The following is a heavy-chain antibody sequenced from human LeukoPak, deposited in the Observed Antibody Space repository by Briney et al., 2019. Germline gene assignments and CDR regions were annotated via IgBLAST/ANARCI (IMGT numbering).Heavy chain of an antibody. CDR2: IKQDGSEK. D-gene: IGHD6-19*01. V-gene: IGHV3-7*01. Sequence: GGYLRLSCAASGFTFSSYWMSWVRQAPGKGLEWVANIKQDGSEKYYVDSVKGRFTISRDNAKNSLYLQMNSLRAEDTAVYYCARGQLPHYSSGCYDYWGQGTLVTVSS. J-gene: IGHJ4*02. CDR3: ARGQLPHYSSGCYDY. CDR1: GFTFSSYW.